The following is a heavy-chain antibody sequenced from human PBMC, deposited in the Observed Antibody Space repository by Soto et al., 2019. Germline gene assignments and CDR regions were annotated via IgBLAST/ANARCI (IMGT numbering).Heavy chain of an antibody. J-gene: IGHJ6*02. V-gene: IGHV3-11*01. CDR1: GFTFSDYY. CDR2: IIGNGEVI. CDR3: AKGRSYYYYYGVDV. Sequence: GGSLRLSCAASGFTFSDYYIHWIRRAPGKGLEWISYIIGNGEVIQYAASAKGRFTISRDNSKSTLYLQMNSLRDEDTAFYYCAKGRSYYYYYGVDVWGQGTTVTVS.